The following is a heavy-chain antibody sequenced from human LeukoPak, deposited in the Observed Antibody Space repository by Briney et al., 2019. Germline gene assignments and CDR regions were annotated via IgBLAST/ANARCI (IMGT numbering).Heavy chain of an antibody. V-gene: IGHV1-2*02. D-gene: IGHD1-1*01. CDR3: ARESRYNWNDNWFDP. J-gene: IGHJ5*02. CDR1: GYTFTGYY. CDR2: INPNSGGT. Sequence: ASVKVSCKASGYTFTGYYMHWVRQAPGQGLEWMGWINPNSGGTNYAQKFQGRVTMTRDTSISTAYMELSSLRSDDTAVYYCARESRYNWNDNWFDPWGQGTLVTVSS.